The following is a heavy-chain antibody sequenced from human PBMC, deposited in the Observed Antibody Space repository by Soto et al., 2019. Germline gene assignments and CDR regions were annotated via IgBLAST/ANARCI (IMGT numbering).Heavy chain of an antibody. CDR2: IYYSGST. Sequence: PSETLSLTCTVSGGSISSGGYYWSWIRQHPGKGLEWIGYIYYSGSTYYNPSLKSRVTISVDTSKNQFSLKLSSVTAADTAVYYCARGLGASYGFWFDPWGQGTLVTVSS. D-gene: IGHD5-18*01. CDR3: ARGLGASYGFWFDP. CDR1: GGSISSGGYY. J-gene: IGHJ5*02. V-gene: IGHV4-31*03.